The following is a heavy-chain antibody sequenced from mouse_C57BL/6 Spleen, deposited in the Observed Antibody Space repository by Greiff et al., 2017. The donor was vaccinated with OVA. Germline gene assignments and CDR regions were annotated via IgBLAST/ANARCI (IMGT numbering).Heavy chain of an antibody. CDR1: GYTFTSYW. CDR2: IDPSDSYT. J-gene: IGHJ1*03. CDR3: ARCYGSSYWYFDV. Sequence: QVQLKQSGAELVKPGASVKLSCKASGYTFTSYWMQWVKQRPGQGLEWIGEIDPSDSYTNYNQKFKGKATLTVDTSSSTAYMQLSSLTSEDSAVYYCARCYGSSYWYFDVWGTGTTVTVSS. D-gene: IGHD1-1*01. V-gene: IGHV1-50*01.